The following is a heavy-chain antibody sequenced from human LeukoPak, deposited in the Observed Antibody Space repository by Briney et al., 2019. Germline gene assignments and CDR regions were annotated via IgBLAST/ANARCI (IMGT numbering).Heavy chain of an antibody. D-gene: IGHD3-3*01. V-gene: IGHV3-53*01. CDR3: ARDLVRSIFGVVTQYYYYGMDV. CDR2: IYSGGST. CDR1: GFTVSSNY. Sequence: GGSLRLSCAASGFTVSSNYMSWVRQAPGKGPEWVSVIYSGGSTYYADSVKGRFTISRDNSKNTLYLQMNSLRAEDTAVYYCARDLVRSIFGVVTQYYYYGMDVWGQGTTVTVSS. J-gene: IGHJ6*02.